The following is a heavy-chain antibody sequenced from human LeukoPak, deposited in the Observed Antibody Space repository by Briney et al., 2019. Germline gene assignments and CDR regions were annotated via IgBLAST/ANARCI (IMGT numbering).Heavy chain of an antibody. CDR1: GGSISSSSYY. D-gene: IGHD4-11*01. Sequence: PSETLSLTCTVSGGSISSSSYYWGWIRQPPGKGLEWIGSIYYSGSTYYNPSLKSRVTISVDTSKNQFSLKLSSVTAADTAVYYCARDHDYPDPWGQGTLVTVSS. CDR2: IYYSGST. J-gene: IGHJ5*02. V-gene: IGHV4-39*02. CDR3: ARDHDYPDP.